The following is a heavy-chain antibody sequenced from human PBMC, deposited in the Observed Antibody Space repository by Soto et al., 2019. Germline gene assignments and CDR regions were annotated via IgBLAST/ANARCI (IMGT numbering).Heavy chain of an antibody. Sequence: GGSLRLSCAASGFTVSNNYMSWVRQAPGKGLEWVSVIYADGSTYYADSVKGRFTLSRDNSKNTLFLQMNSLRAEDTAVYYCARDPYQPVGYWGQGTLVTVSS. CDR1: GFTVSNNY. CDR3: ARDPYQPVGY. CDR2: IYADGST. J-gene: IGHJ4*02. V-gene: IGHV3-66*01. D-gene: IGHD1-26*01.